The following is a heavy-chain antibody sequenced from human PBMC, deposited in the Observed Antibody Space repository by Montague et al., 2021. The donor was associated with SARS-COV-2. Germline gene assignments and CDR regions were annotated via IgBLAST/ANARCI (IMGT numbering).Heavy chain of an antibody. CDR3: ARAPIYRSSWYAYFDY. CDR2: INHRGSP. D-gene: IGHD6-13*01. V-gene: IGHV4-34*01. Sequence: SETLSLTCAVSGGSFNGYYWGWIRQPPGKGLEWVGEINHRGSPTYNPSXXSRVTISADTSKNQFSLRLTSVTAADTAMYFCARAPIYRSSWYAYFDYWGQGTLVTVSS. J-gene: IGHJ4*02. CDR1: GGSFNGYY.